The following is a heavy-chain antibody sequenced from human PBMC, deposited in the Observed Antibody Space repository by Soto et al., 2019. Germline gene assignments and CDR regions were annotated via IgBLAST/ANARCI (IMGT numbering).Heavy chain of an antibody. J-gene: IGHJ3*02. CDR3: ATDVGRDDAFDI. V-gene: IGHV4-30-4*01. CDR1: GGSIRSGDYY. D-gene: IGHD1-26*01. Sequence: QVQLQESGPGLVKPSQTLSLTCSVSGGSIRSGDYYWTWIRQPPGKGLEWIGYIYYSGSTYYNPSLKSRVTLSVDTSKNQFSLTLSSVTAADTAVYSCATDVGRDDAFDIWGQGTMVTVSS. CDR2: IYYSGST.